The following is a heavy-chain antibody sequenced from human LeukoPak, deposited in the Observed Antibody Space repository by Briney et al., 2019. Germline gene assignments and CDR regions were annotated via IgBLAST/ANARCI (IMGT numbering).Heavy chain of an antibody. V-gene: IGHV4-59*01. CDR3: AREHCSSTSCYRGQFDY. CDR1: GGSISSYY. J-gene: IGHJ4*02. Sequence: SETLSLTCTVSGGSISSYYWSWIRRPPGKGLEWIGYIYYSGSTNYNPSLKSRVTISVDTSKNQFSLKLSSVTAADTAVYYCAREHCSSTSCYRGQFDYWGQGTLVTVSS. CDR2: IYYSGST. D-gene: IGHD2-2*01.